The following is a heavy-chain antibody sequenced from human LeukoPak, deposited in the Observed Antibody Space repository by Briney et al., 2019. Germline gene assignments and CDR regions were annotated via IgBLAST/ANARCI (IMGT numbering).Heavy chain of an antibody. CDR1: GFTFSSYS. CDR3: ARGTRGAYYDFWSGYSTDYYFDY. CDR2: ISSSSSYI. D-gene: IGHD3-3*01. V-gene: IGHV3-21*01. Sequence: GGSLRLSCAASGFTFSSYSMNWVRQAPGKGLEWVSSISSSSSYIYYADSVKGRFTISRDNAKNSLYLQMNSLRAEDTAVYYCARGTRGAYYDFWSGYSTDYYFDYWGQGTLVTVSS. J-gene: IGHJ4*02.